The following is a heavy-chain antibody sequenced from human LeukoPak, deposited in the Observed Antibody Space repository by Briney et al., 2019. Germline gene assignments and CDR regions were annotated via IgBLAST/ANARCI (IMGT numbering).Heavy chain of an antibody. CDR3: AKDRRPTPIVVVPAAIDY. CDR1: GFTFSSYG. J-gene: IGHJ4*02. V-gene: IGHV3-30*02. Sequence: GGSLRLSCAASGFTFSSYGMHWIRQAPGKGLEWVAFIRYDGSNKYYADSVKGRFTISRDNSKNTLYLQMNSLRAEDTAVYYCAKDRRPTPIVVVPAAIDYWGQGTLVTVSS. D-gene: IGHD2-2*01. CDR2: IRYDGSNK.